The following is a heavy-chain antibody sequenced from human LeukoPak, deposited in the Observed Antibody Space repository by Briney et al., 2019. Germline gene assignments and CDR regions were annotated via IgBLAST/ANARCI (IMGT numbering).Heavy chain of an antibody. Sequence: KPSETLSLTCAVSGYSISSGYYWGWIRQPPGKGLEWIGSIYHSGTTYYNPSLRSRVTISVDTSKNQFSLRLNSVTAADTAVYYCARARGIVATTPRPFYYYYYMDVWGKGTTVTVSS. CDR2: IYHSGTT. D-gene: IGHD5-12*01. V-gene: IGHV4-38-2*01. CDR3: ARARGIVATTPRPFYYYYYMDV. J-gene: IGHJ6*03. CDR1: GYSISSGYY.